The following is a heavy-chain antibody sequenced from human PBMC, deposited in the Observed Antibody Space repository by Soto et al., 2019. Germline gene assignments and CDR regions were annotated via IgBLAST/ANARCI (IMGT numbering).Heavy chain of an antibody. J-gene: IGHJ4*02. CDR3: AKGSSSGY. CDR2: VSGSGDRT. D-gene: IGHD6-6*01. V-gene: IGHV3-23*01. CDR1: GFTFTTFL. Sequence: GGSLRLSCAASGFTFTTFLMSWVRQAPGKGLEWVSSVSGSGDRTLYADSVKGRFTISRDNSKNTLYLQMNTLKAEDTAVYYCAKGSSSGYWGQGTLVTVSS.